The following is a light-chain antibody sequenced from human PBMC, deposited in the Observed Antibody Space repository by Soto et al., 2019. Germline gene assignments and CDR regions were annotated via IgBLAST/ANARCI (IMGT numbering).Light chain of an antibody. Sequence: DIVMTQSQDSLAVSLGERATINCKSSQSVLYSSNNKNYLAWYQQQPGQPPKLLIYWASTRESGVPDRFSGSGSGTDFTLTISSLQAEDVAVYYCQQYYSPPPTFGQGTNGEIK. CDR2: WAS. CDR3: QQYYSPPPT. V-gene: IGKV4-1*01. CDR1: QSVLYSSNNKNY. J-gene: IGKJ1*01.